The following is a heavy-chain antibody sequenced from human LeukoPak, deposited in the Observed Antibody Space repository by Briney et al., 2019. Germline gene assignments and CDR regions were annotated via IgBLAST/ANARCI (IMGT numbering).Heavy chain of an antibody. V-gene: IGHV4-30-2*01. D-gene: IGHD2-15*01. J-gene: IGHJ4*02. CDR3: ARGAAYPKLAPFDY. Sequence: PSETLSLTCTVSGGSISSGGYSWSWIRQPPGKGLVWIGYIYHSGSTYYNPSLKSRVTISVDRSKNQFSLKLSSVTAADTAVYYCARGAAYPKLAPFDYWGQGTLVTVSS. CDR2: IYHSGST. CDR1: GGSISSGGYS.